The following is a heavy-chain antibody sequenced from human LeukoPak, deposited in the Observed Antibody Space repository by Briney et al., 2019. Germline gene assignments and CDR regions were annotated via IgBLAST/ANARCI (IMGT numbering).Heavy chain of an antibody. D-gene: IGHD2-2*01. CDR1: GYAFSNFG. CDR3: ARDGTSTDDY. CDR2: ISGNNDNP. Sequence: VASVKVSCKTSGYAFSNFGINWVRQAPGQGLEWMGWISGNNDNPNNGQKFQGRFTVTTDSSTSTAYMELRNLRFDDTAVYYCARDGTSTDDYWGQGTLVTVSS. J-gene: IGHJ4*02. V-gene: IGHV1-18*01.